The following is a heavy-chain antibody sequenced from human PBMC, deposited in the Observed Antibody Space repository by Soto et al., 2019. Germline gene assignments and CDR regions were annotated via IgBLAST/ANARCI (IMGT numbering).Heavy chain of an antibody. J-gene: IGHJ6*02. CDR3: ARHDFISTSCYYYYYYSMDV. V-gene: IGHV1-69*13. CDR1: GYTFTSYA. CDR2: TIPIFDTA. D-gene: IGHD2-2*01. Sequence: SVKVSCKASGYTFTSYAMHWVRQAPGQGLEWMGGTIPIFDTANYAQKFQGRVTITADESTSTAYMELSSLRSEDTAVYYCARHDFISTSCYYYYYYSMDVWGQGTTVTVSS.